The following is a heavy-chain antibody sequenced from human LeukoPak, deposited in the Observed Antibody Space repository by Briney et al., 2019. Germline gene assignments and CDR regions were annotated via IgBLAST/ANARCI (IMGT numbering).Heavy chain of an antibody. CDR1: GFTFGDYA. CDR3: TKSEGGDYDSSGYYQMYYFDY. D-gene: IGHD3-22*01. J-gene: IGHJ4*02. Sequence: GGSLRLSCTASGFTFGDYAMSWVRQAPGKGLEWVGFIRSKTYGGTTEYAASVKGRFTISRDDPKSIAYLQMNSLKTEDTAVYYCTKSEGGDYDSSGYYQMYYFDYWGQGTLVTVSS. CDR2: IRSKTYGGTT. V-gene: IGHV3-49*04.